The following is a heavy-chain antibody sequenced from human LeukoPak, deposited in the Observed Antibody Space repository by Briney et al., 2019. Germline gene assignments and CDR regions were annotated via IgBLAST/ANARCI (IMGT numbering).Heavy chain of an antibody. CDR1: GGSISSYY. Sequence: SETLSLTCTVSGGSISSYYWSWIRQPPGKGLEWIGRIYTSGSTNYNPSLKSRVTISVDTSKNQFSLKLSSVTAADTAVYYCARASRSSLAHDAFDIWGQGTMVTVSS. J-gene: IGHJ3*02. V-gene: IGHV4-4*08. CDR2: IYTSGST. D-gene: IGHD6-6*01. CDR3: ARASRSSLAHDAFDI.